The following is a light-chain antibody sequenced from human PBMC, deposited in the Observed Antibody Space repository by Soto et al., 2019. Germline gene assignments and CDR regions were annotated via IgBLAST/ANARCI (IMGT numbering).Light chain of an antibody. CDR3: QQYNSYSPTT. J-gene: IGKJ4*01. CDR1: QSISSW. Sequence: DIQMTQSPSTLSASVGDRVTITCRASQSISSWLAWYQQKPGKAPKLLIYKASSLESGVPSRFSGSGSGTEFTLTISSLQPDDFATYYCQQYNSYSPTTFGGGNKVEIK. CDR2: KAS. V-gene: IGKV1-5*03.